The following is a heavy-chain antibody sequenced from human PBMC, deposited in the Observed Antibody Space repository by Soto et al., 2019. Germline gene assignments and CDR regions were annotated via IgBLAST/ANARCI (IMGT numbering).Heavy chain of an antibody. CDR2: IKQDGSEK. CDR1: GFTFSSYA. Sequence: PGGSLRLPCTASGFTFSSYAMSWVRQAPGKGLEWVANIKQDGSEKYYVDSVKGRFTISRDNAKNSLYLQMNSLRAEDTAVYYCARSIAARLNWFDPWGQGTLVTVSS. V-gene: IGHV3-7*01. CDR3: ARSIAARLNWFDP. D-gene: IGHD6-6*01. J-gene: IGHJ5*02.